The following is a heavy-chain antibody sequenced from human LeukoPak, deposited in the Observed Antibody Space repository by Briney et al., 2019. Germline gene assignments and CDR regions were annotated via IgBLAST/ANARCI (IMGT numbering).Heavy chain of an antibody. CDR2: ISYDGSNK. CDR1: GFTFSSYA. CDR3: ARWAGDLGFDY. Sequence: GGSLRLSCAASGFTFSSYAMHWVRQAPGKGLEWVAVISYDGSNKYYADSVKGRFTISRDNSKNTLYLQMNSLRAEDTAVYYCARWAGDLGFDYWGQGTLVTVSS. V-gene: IGHV3-30*14. D-gene: IGHD3-16*01. J-gene: IGHJ4*02.